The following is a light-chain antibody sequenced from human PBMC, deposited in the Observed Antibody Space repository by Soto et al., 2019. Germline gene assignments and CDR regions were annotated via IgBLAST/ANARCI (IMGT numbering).Light chain of an antibody. CDR2: AAS. CDR1: QGISSY. Sequence: VTRMTQSPSLLSASTGDIVTISCXMSQGISSYLAWYQQKPGKAPELLIYAASTLQSGVPSRFSGSGSGTDFTLTISCLQSEDFATYYCQQYYSFPWTFGQGTKVDI. J-gene: IGKJ1*01. V-gene: IGKV1D-8*01. CDR3: QQYYSFPWT.